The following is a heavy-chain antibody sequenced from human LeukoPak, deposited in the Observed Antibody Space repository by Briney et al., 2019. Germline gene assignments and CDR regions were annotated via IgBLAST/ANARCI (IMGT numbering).Heavy chain of an antibody. CDR3: AKHAPAIFGAHYYYMDV. V-gene: IGHV3-23*01. J-gene: IGHJ6*03. D-gene: IGHD3-3*01. CDR2: ISGSGGST. CDR1: GFTFSSYA. Sequence: PGGSLRLSCAASGFTFSSYAMSWVRQAPGKGLEWVSAISGSGGSTYYADSVKGRFTISRDNFKNTLYLQMNSLRAEDTAVYYCAKHAPAIFGAHYYYMDVWGKGTTVTVSS.